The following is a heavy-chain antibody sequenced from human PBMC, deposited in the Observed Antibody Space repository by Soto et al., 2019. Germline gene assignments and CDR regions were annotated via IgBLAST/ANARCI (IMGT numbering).Heavy chain of an antibody. CDR2: IYPGDSDT. V-gene: IGHV5-51*01. Sequence: GESLKISCQGSGYSFTSYWIGWVRQMPGKGLEWMGIIYPGDSDTRYSPSFQGQVTISADKSISTAYLQWSSLKASDTTMYYCATPASTYYYDSSGRGGDYYYYGMDVWGQGTTVTVSS. CDR1: GYSFTSYW. J-gene: IGHJ6*02. CDR3: ATPASTYYYDSSGRGGDYYYYGMDV. D-gene: IGHD3-22*01.